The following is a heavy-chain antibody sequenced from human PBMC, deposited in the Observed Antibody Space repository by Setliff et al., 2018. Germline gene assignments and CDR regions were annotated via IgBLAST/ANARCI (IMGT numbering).Heavy chain of an antibody. CDR3: ARGRIAAALYYFDY. CDR1: GGSFSGYY. J-gene: IGHJ4*02. CDR2: ISHSGST. Sequence: PSETLSLTCAVYGGSFSGYYWSWIRQPPGKGLEWIGEISHSGSTNYNPSLKSRVTISVDTSKNQFSLKLSSVTAADTAVYYCARGRIAAALYYFDYWGQGTLVTVSS. D-gene: IGHD6-13*01. V-gene: IGHV4-34*01.